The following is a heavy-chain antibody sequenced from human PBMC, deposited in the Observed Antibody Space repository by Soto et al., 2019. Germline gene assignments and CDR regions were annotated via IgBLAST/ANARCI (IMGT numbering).Heavy chain of an antibody. CDR3: AKYGQRLALKGYRDL. J-gene: IGHJ2*01. CDR1: GFTFSNYA. CDR2: ISDSGGST. Sequence: EVQLLESGGGLVQPGGSLRLSCAASGFTFSNYAMSWVRQAPGKGLEWVSGISDSGGSTYYADSVKGRFTISRDNSKNTLYLQMNSLRDEDTAVYYCAKYGQRLALKGYRDLWGRGTLTTVS. V-gene: IGHV3-23*01. D-gene: IGHD6-25*01.